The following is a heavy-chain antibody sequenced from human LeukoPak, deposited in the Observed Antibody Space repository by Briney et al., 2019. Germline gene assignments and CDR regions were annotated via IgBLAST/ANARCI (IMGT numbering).Heavy chain of an antibody. D-gene: IGHD5-18*01. V-gene: IGHV1-46*01. Sequence: GASVKVSCKASGYTFTSYYMHWVRQAPGQGLEWMGIINPSGGSTSYAQKFQGRVTMTRDMSTSTVYMELRSLRSDDTAVYYCARDRGGLWGGAFDIWGQGTMVTVSS. J-gene: IGHJ3*02. CDR3: ARDRGGLWGGAFDI. CDR2: INPSGGST. CDR1: GYTFTSYY.